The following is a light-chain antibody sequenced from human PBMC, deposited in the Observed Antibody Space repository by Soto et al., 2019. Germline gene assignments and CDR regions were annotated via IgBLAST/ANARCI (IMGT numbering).Light chain of an antibody. CDR2: EVS. CDR3: SSYAGSNNLV. Sequence: QSVLTQPPSASGCPGQSVTISCTGTSSDVGGYNYVSWYQQHPGKAPKLMIYEVSKWPSGVPDRFSGFKSGNTASLTVSGLQAEDEADYYCSSYAGSNNLVFGGGTKLTVL. CDR1: SSDVGGYNY. V-gene: IGLV2-8*01. J-gene: IGLJ2*01.